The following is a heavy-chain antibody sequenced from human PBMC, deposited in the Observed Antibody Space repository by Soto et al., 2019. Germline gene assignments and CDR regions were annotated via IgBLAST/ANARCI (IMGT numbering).Heavy chain of an antibody. V-gene: IGHV5-10-1*01. Sequence: GESLKISCKGFGNSFSSYWISWVRQMPGKGLEGMGRIDTGDSYIDYSPSFQGHVTISADKSTSTAYLHWKSLQASDTAMYFCARQGYARSFDFWGQGTLVTVSS. D-gene: IGHD5-12*01. J-gene: IGHJ4*02. CDR3: ARQGYARSFDF. CDR2: IDTGDSYI. CDR1: GNSFSSYW.